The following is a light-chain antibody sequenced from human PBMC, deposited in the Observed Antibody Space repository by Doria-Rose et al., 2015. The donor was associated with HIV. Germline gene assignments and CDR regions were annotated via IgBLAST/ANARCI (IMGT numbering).Light chain of an antibody. V-gene: IGKV3-20*01. CDR2: DGS. Sequence: TQSPGTLSVSPGERATLSCRASQSRSSTYLAWYQQKPGQAPSLLIYDGSTRATGIPDRFSASGSGTDFTLTINRLEPEDFALYYCHQYGTSWTFGQGTKVEI. J-gene: IGKJ1*01. CDR1: QSRSSTY. CDR3: HQYGTSWT.